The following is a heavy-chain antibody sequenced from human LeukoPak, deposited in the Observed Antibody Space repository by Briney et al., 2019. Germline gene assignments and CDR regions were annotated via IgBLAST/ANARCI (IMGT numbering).Heavy chain of an antibody. V-gene: IGHV1-18*01. Sequence: VASVKVSCKTSGYSFVHYPIIWVRQAPGQGPEWMGWISPYNDNTKYAEVFQGRVSMTTDTYTSTAYMELRSLRSDDTAVYYCAKHGGSYSHPWFDPWGQGTLVTVSS. J-gene: IGHJ5*02. CDR2: ISPYNDNT. CDR3: AKHGGSYSHPWFDP. CDR1: GYSFVHYP. D-gene: IGHD1-26*01.